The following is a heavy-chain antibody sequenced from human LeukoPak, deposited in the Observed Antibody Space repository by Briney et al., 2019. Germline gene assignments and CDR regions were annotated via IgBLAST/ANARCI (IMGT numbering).Heavy chain of an antibody. V-gene: IGHV4-61*02. CDR3: ARRRVGYSSSENAFDI. CDR1: GGSISSGSYY. J-gene: IGHJ3*02. Sequence: SQTLSLTCTVSGGSISSGSYYWSWIRQPAGKGLEWIGRIYTSGSTNYNPSLKSRVTISVDTSKNQFSLKLSSVTAADTAVYYCARRRVGYSSSENAFDIWGQGTMVTVSS. CDR2: IYTSGST. D-gene: IGHD6-6*01.